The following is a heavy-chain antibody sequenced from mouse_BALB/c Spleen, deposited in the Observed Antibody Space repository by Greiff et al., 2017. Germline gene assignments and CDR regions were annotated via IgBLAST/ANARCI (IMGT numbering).Heavy chain of an antibody. D-gene: IGHD2-14*01. CDR2: ISYSGST. V-gene: IGHV3-8*02. CDR3: ARNRFDAGHYFDY. J-gene: IGHJ2*01. CDR1: GDSITSGY. Sequence: EVMLVESGPSLVKPSQTLSLTCSVTGDSITSGYWNWIRKFPGNKLEYMGYISYSGSTYYNPSLKSRISITRDTSKNQYYLQLNSVTTEDTATYYCARNRFDAGHYFDYWGQGTTLTVSS.